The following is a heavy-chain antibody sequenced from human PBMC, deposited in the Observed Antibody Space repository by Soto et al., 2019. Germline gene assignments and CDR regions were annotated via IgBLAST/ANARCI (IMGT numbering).Heavy chain of an antibody. CDR3: ASNFKQLFATFDN. Sequence: PGGSLRLSCAASGLRVNSIHMTWVRQAPGKGLEWVSVIYGDGRTNYADSVKGRLTISRDNSKNTVFLQMNSLRADDTAVYYCASNFKQLFATFDNWGQGTLVTVSS. J-gene: IGHJ4*02. D-gene: IGHD6-6*01. V-gene: IGHV3-66*01. CDR1: GLRVNSIH. CDR2: IYGDGRT.